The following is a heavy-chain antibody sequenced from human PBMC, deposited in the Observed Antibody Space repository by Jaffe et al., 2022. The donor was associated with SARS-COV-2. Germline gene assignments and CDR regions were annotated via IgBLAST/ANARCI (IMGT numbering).Heavy chain of an antibody. D-gene: IGHD3-10*01. Sequence: EVQLVESGGGLVKPGGSLRLSCAASGFTFSSYSMNWVRQAPGKGLEWVSSISSSSSYIYYADSVKGRFTISRDNAKNSLYLQMNSLRAEDTAVYYCARDPEIWFGEFVFLFGERGAQGTLVTVSS. CDR3: ARDPEIWFGEFVFLFGER. J-gene: IGHJ4*02. CDR2: ISSSSSYI. CDR1: GFTFSSYS. V-gene: IGHV3-21*01.